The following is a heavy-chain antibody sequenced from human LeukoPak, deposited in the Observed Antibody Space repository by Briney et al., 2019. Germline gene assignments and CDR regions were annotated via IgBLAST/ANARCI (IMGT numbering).Heavy chain of an antibody. Sequence: GGSLRLSCAASGFTFSSYAMSWVRQAPGKGLEWVAVISYDGSYKYYADSVKGRFTISRDNSKNTLYLQMNSLRAEDTAVYYCAKVRLEGTTYYYYYGMDVWGQGTTVTVSS. D-gene: IGHD1-7*01. CDR2: ISYDGSYK. CDR1: GFTFSSYA. V-gene: IGHV3-30*18. J-gene: IGHJ6*02. CDR3: AKVRLEGTTYYYYYGMDV.